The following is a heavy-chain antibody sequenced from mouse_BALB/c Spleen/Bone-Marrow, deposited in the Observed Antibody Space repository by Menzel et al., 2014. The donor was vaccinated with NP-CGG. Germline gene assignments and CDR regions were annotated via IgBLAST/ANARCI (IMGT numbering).Heavy chain of an antibody. CDR1: GYTFTSYY. CDR3: TRYGYGPLHAMDY. J-gene: IGHJ4*01. V-gene: IGHV1S81*02. CDR2: INPSNGGT. Sequence: QVQLQQSGAELVKPGASVKLSCKASGYTFTSYYMYWVKQRPGQGLEWIGGINPSNGGTNFNEKFKSKATLTVDKSSSTAYMQLSSLTSEDSAVYYCTRYGYGPLHAMDYWGQGTSVTVSS. D-gene: IGHD1-1*02.